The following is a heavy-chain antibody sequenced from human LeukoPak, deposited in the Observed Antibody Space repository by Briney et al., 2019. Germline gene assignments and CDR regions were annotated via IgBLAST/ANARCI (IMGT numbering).Heavy chain of an antibody. J-gene: IGHJ4*02. CDR3: ARVGRAGYFDY. Sequence: ASVKVSCKASGYTFTSYDINWVRQATGQGLEWMGWMNPNSGNTGYAQKFQGRVTMTRDTSISTAYMELSRLRSDDTAVYYCARVGRAGYFDYWGQGTLVTVSS. V-gene: IGHV1-8*02. CDR2: MNPNSGNT. CDR1: GYTFTSYD.